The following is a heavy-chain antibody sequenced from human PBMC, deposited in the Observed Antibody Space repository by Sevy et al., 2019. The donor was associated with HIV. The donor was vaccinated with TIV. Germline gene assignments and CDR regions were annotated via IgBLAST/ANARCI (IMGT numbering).Heavy chain of an antibody. D-gene: IGHD3-9*01. V-gene: IGHV3-21*01. CDR3: ARGRAPYYDILTGSWFDP. CDR1: GITFSSYS. J-gene: IGHJ5*02. CDR2: ISSSSSYI. Sequence: GGSLRLSCAASGITFSSYSMNWVRQAPGKGLEWVSSISSSSSYIYYADSVKGRFTISRDNAKNSLYLQMNSLRAEDTAVYYCARGRAPYYDILTGSWFDPWGQGTLVTVSS.